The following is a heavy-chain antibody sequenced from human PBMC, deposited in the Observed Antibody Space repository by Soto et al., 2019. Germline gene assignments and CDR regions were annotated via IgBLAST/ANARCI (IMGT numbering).Heavy chain of an antibody. J-gene: IGHJ5*02. CDR2: ISAKHGNT. V-gene: IGHV1-18*01. CDR1: GYSFTSYG. Sequence: GASVKVSCKASGYSFTSYGINWVRQAPGQGLEWMGWISAKHGNTHYAQKLQGRVTMTTDTSTSTAYMELRSLTSDDTAVYYCTRHMFKQPIVGFQENWFDPWG. D-gene: IGHD3-10*02. CDR3: TRHMFKQPIVGFQENWFDP.